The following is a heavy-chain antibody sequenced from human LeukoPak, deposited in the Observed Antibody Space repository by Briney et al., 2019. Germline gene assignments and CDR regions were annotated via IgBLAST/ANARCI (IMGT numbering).Heavy chain of an antibody. V-gene: IGHV3-30-3*01. D-gene: IGHD2-15*01. J-gene: IGHJ4*02. CDR1: GFTFSSYA. CDR3: ARDQNVVVVAAQSPYYFDY. Sequence: GGSLRLSCAASGFTFSSYAMHWVRQAPGKGLEWVAVISYDGSNKYYADSVKGRFTISRDNSKNTLYLQMNSLRAEDTAVYYCARDQNVVVVAAQSPYYFDYWGQGTLVTVSS. CDR2: ISYDGSNK.